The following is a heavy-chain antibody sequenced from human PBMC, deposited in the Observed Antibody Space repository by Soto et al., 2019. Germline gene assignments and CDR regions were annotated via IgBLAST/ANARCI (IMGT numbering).Heavy chain of an antibody. CDR1: GGSISSSSYY. Sequence: SETLSLTCTVSGGSISSSSYYWGWIRQPPGKGLEWIGSISYSGSTYYNPSLKSRVTISVDTSKNQFSLKLSSVTAADTAVYYCARGIASGVGVAATPPYYYYGMDVWGQGTTVTVSS. V-gene: IGHV4-39*01. CDR2: ISYSGST. D-gene: IGHD2-15*01. J-gene: IGHJ6*02. CDR3: ARGIASGVGVAATPPYYYYGMDV.